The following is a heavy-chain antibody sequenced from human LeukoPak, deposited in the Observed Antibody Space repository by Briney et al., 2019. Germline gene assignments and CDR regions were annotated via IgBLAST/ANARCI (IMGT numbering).Heavy chain of an antibody. Sequence: KPSETLSLTCTVSGGSISSHYWSWIRQPAGKGLEWIGRICTSGSTNYNPSLKSRVTMSVDTSKNQFSLKLSSVTAADTAVYYCARVGIAAAGTVSDYYYYGMDVWGQGTTVTVSS. V-gene: IGHV4-4*07. D-gene: IGHD6-13*01. CDR1: GGSISSHY. J-gene: IGHJ6*02. CDR2: ICTSGST. CDR3: ARVGIAAAGTVSDYYYYGMDV.